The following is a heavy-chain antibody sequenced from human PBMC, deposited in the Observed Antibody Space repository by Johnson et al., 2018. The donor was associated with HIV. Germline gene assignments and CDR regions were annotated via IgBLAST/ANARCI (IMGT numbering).Heavy chain of an antibody. CDR2: INWNGGST. V-gene: IGHV3-20*04. CDR1: GFTFDDYG. CDR3: AKSNSLGGAGYQPHDAFDI. Sequence: VQLVESGGGVVRPGGSLRLSCAASGFTFDDYGMSWVRQAPGKGLEWVSGINWNGGSTGYADSVQGRFTISRDNAKRSLYLQMNSLRAEDTAVYYCAKSNSLGGAGYQPHDAFDIWGQGTMVTVYS. J-gene: IGHJ3*02. D-gene: IGHD3-9*01.